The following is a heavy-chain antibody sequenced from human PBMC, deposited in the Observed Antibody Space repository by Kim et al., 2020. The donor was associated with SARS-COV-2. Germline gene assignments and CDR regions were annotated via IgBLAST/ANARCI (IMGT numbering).Heavy chain of an antibody. CDR1: GFTFSDAW. Sequence: GGSLRLSCVVSGFTFSDAWMSWARQGPGKGLEWVGHISRDGSTNYAAPAKGRFTISRYDSNNTVHLQMNNLQTADTAVYYCTGSFLAYWGLGTLATVSS. J-gene: IGHJ4*02. CDR3: TGSFLAY. CDR2: ISRDGST. V-gene: IGHV3-15*01. D-gene: IGHD3-10*01.